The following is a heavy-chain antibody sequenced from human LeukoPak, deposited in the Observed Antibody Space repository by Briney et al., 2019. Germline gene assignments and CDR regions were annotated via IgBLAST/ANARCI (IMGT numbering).Heavy chain of an antibody. CDR3: ARDMITTITLDS. V-gene: IGHV3-30*03. CDR1: GFTFSSYG. CDR2: ISYDGSNK. D-gene: IGHD3-16*01. Sequence: PGGSLRLSCAASGFTFSSYGMHWVRQAPGKGLEWVAVISYDGSNKYYADSVKGRFTISRDNSKNTLYLHMNSLRAEDTAVYFCARDMITTITLDSWGQGTPVTVSS. J-gene: IGHJ4*02.